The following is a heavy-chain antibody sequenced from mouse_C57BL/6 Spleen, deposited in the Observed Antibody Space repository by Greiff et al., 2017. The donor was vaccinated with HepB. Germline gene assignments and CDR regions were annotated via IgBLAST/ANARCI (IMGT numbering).Heavy chain of an antibody. Sequence: QVQLKQPGAELVKPGASVKMSCKASGYTFTSYWITWVKQRPGQGLEWIGDIYPGSGSTNYNEKFKSKATLTVDTSSSTAYMQLSSLTSEDSAVYYCARNYGSRRYFDVWGTGTTVTVSS. D-gene: IGHD1-1*01. CDR1: GYTFTSYW. V-gene: IGHV1-55*01. CDR3: ARNYGSRRYFDV. J-gene: IGHJ1*03. CDR2: IYPGSGST.